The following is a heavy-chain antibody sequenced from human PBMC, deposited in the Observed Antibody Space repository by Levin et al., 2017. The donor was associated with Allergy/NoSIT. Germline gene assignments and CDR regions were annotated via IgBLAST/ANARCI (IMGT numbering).Heavy chain of an antibody. V-gene: IGHV3-64D*06. CDR3: VPGYSSSWYLAEAEYFQH. CDR1: GFTFSSYA. CDR2: ISSNGGST. J-gene: IGHJ1*01. Sequence: PGGSLRLSCSASGFTFSSYAMHWVRQAPGKGLEYVSAISSNGGSTYYADSVKGRFTISRDNSKNTLYLQMSSLRAEDTAVYYCVPGYSSSWYLAEAEYFQHWGQGTLVTVSS. D-gene: IGHD6-13*01.